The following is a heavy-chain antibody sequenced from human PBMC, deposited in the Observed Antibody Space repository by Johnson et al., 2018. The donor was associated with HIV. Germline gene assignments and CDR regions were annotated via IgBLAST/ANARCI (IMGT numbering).Heavy chain of an antibody. J-gene: IGHJ3*02. CDR1: GFIFSDSY. V-gene: IGHV3-11*04. CDR2: ISGSGLTM. CDR3: AKDREPIVVVVAAIDAFDI. Sequence: QMLLVESGGGLVQPGGSLRLSCEASGFIFSDSYMSWIRQAPGKGLEWVSYISGSGLTMYYADSVKGRFTISRDNAKNSLYLQMNSLRAADTAVYYCAKDREPIVVVVAAIDAFDIWDQGTMVTVSS. D-gene: IGHD2-15*01.